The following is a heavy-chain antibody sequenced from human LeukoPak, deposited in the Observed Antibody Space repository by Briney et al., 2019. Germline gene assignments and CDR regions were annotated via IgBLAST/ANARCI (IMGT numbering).Heavy chain of an antibody. J-gene: IGHJ4*02. CDR1: GGSISSSSYY. Sequence: PSETLSLTCTVSGGSISSSSYYWGWIRQPPGKGLEWIGSIYYSGSTYYNPSLKSRVTISVDTSKNQFSLKLSSVTAADTAVYYCAREIDYYDSSGYYYFDYWGQGTLVTVSS. D-gene: IGHD3-22*01. CDR2: IYYSGST. CDR3: AREIDYYDSSGYYYFDY. V-gene: IGHV4-39*07.